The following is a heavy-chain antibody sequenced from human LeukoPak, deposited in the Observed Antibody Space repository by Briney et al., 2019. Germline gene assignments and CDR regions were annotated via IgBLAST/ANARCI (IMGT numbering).Heavy chain of an antibody. V-gene: IGHV3-23*01. D-gene: IGHD6-19*01. CDR3: AKSYSSGWPYCLDY. J-gene: IGHJ4*02. CDR2: ISGSGTTT. CDR1: GFTFSTYA. Sequence: PGGSLRLSCAASGFTFSTYAMSWVRQAPGRGLEWVSAISGSGTTTYSADSVKGRFTISRDNSKNTLYLQMSSLRAEDTAVYYCAKSYSSGWPYCLDYWGQGTLVTVSS.